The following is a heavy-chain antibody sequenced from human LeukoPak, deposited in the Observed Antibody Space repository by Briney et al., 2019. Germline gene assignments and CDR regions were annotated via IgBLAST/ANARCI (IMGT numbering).Heavy chain of an antibody. CDR2: ISGSGSST. Sequence: GGSLRLSCAASGFIFSSYAMSWVRQAPGKGLEWVSAISGSGSSTYYADSVKGRFTISRDNSKNTLSLQMNSLRAEDTAVYYCAKVSYYDSSGPTYFQHWGQGTLVTVSS. CDR1: GFIFSSYA. V-gene: IGHV3-23*01. J-gene: IGHJ1*01. CDR3: AKVSYYDSSGPTYFQH. D-gene: IGHD3-22*01.